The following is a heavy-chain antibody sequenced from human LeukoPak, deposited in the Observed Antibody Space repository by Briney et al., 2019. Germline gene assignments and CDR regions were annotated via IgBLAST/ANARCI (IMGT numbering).Heavy chain of an antibody. CDR1: GYTFTSYG. D-gene: IGHD1-26*01. J-gene: IGHJ3*02. Sequence: ASVKVSCKASGYTFTSYGISWVRQAPGQGLEWMGWINAYNGNTNYAQKLQGRVTMTTDTSTSTAYMELRSLRSDDTAVYYCAREVGAPASDAFDIWGQGTMVTVSS. CDR2: INAYNGNT. CDR3: AREVGAPASDAFDI. V-gene: IGHV1-18*01.